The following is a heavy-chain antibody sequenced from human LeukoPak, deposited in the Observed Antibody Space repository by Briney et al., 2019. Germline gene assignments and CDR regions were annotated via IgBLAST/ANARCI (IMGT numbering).Heavy chain of an antibody. CDR3: ARAMDV. CDR2: IRQDGSEK. CDR1: GFTFSSYW. Sequence: PGGSLGLSCAASGFTFSSYWMNWVRQAPGKGLEWVANIRQDGSEKYYVHSVKGRFTVSRDNAENSLYLQMNSLRAEDTAVYYCARAMDVWGQGTTVTVSS. V-gene: IGHV3-7*01. J-gene: IGHJ6*02.